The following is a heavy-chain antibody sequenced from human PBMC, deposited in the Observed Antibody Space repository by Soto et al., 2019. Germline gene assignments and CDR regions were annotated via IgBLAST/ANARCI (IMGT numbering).Heavy chain of an antibody. V-gene: IGHV4-34*01. D-gene: IGHD5-18*01. CDR3: ARGEGDSYGYLYYYYYGMDV. CDR2: INHSGSA. CDR1: GGSFSGYY. J-gene: IGHJ6*02. Sequence: WETLSLTCAVYGGSFSGYYWSWIRQPPGKGLKWIGEINHSGSANYNPSLKSRVTISVDTSKNQFSLKLSSVTAADTAVYYCARGEGDSYGYLYYYYYGMDVWGQGTTVTVSS.